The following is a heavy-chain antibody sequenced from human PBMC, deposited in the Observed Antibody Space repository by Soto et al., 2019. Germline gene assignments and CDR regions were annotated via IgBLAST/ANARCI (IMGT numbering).Heavy chain of an antibody. D-gene: IGHD6-19*01. CDR3: ARGGRGSGLYFLYYFDL. Sequence: LSLTCSVSAGSLSNYYWTWIRQSPGKGLEWIGEIYHTGSTKYNPSLKSRVAISVDMSKNQFSLTLNSVTPADTAVYYCARGGRGSGLYFLYYFDLWGQGTLVTVSS. CDR1: AGSLSNYY. J-gene: IGHJ4*02. CDR2: IYHTGST. V-gene: IGHV4-59*01.